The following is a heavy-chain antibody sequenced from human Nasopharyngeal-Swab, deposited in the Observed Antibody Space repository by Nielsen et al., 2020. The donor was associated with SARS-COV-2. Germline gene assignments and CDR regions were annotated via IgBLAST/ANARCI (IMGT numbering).Heavy chain of an antibody. Sequence: GESLKIPCAASGFTLSNYWIHWVRQTPGKGLLWVSRINTDASRTSYADSVKGRFTISRDNAKNTVYLQMNSLRGEDTAVYYCTRVDVRDAFDMWGQGTMVTVSS. D-gene: IGHD3-10*01. CDR2: INTDASRT. CDR1: GFTLSNYW. CDR3: TRVDVRDAFDM. J-gene: IGHJ3*02. V-gene: IGHV3-74*01.